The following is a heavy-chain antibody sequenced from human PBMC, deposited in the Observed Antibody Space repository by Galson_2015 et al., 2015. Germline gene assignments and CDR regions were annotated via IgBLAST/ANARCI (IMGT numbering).Heavy chain of an antibody. CDR3: ATALPRRGLRLDAAVFDP. CDR2: FDPEDGET. V-gene: IGHV1-24*01. CDR1: GYTLTELS. J-gene: IGHJ5*02. Sequence: SVKVSCKVSGYTLTELSMHWVRQAPGKGLEWMGGFDPEDGETIYAQKFQGRVTMTEDTSTDTAYMELSSLRSEDTAVYYCATALPRRGLRLDAAVFDPWGQGTQVTVSS. D-gene: IGHD4-17*01.